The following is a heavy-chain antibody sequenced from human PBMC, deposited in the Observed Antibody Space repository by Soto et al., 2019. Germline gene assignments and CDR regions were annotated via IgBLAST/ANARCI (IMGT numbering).Heavy chain of an antibody. CDR3: ARDRGIARY. V-gene: IGHV3-48*01. Sequence: EVPLVESGGGLVQPGGSLRLSCAASGFTFSSFSMNWVRQAPGKGLEWVSYISSGSSTTQYADSVKGRFTISRDNAENTPYLQMNSLRAEDRGLYFCARDRGIARYWGQGTLVTVSS. CDR1: GFTFSSFS. D-gene: IGHD6-13*01. CDR2: ISSGSSTT. J-gene: IGHJ4*02.